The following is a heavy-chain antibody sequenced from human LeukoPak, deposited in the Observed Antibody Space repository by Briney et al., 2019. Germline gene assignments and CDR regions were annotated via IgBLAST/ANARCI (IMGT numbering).Heavy chain of an antibody. CDR3: ASQKDGYSFDY. CDR1: GGSISSSSYF. J-gene: IGHJ4*02. Sequence: SETLSLTCTVSGGSISSSSYFWVWIRQPPGKGLECIGSVYYSGSTYYNPSLKSRVTISVDTSKNQFSLKLSSVTAADTAVYHCASQKDGYSFDYWGQGTLVTVSS. CDR2: VYYSGST. V-gene: IGHV4-39*01. D-gene: IGHD5-24*01.